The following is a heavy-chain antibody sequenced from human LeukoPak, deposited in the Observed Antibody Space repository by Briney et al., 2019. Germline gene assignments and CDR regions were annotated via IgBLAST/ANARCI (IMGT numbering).Heavy chain of an antibody. CDR3: ARCDYDSSGYFWFDP. CDR2: IYPGDSDT. J-gene: IGHJ5*02. D-gene: IGHD3-22*01. CDR1: GYSFTSYW. V-gene: IGHV5-51*01. Sequence: GESLKISCKGSGYSFTSYWIGWVRQMPGKGLEWMGIIYPGDSDTRYSPSFQGQVTISADKSISTAYLQWSSLKASDTAMYYCARCDYDSSGYFWFDPWGQGTLVTVSS.